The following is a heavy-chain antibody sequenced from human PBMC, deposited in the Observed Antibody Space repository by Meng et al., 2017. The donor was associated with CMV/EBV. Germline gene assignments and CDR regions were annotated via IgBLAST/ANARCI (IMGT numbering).Heavy chain of an antibody. Sequence: ASVNVSCKASGNTFISYDINWVRQATGQGLEWMGWMNPNSGNTAYAQKFQGRVTMTRNTSISTAYMELTSLGSEDTAVYYCARGVGIFANWFDPWGQGTLVTVSS. CDR3: ARGVGIFANWFDP. D-gene: IGHD3-3*01. V-gene: IGHV1-8*01. J-gene: IGHJ5*02. CDR1: GNTFISYD. CDR2: MNPNSGNT.